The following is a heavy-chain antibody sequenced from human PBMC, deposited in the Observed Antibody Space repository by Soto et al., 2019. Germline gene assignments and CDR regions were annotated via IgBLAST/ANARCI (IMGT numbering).Heavy chain of an antibody. J-gene: IGHJ4*02. CDR2: INPSIGST. V-gene: IGHV1-46*01. CDR1: GYTFTTYY. D-gene: IGHD6-19*01. Sequence: QVQLVQSGAEVKKPGASVKISCKASGYTFTTYYLHWVRQAPGQGLEWMGIINPSIGSTTYAQNFQGRVTRTRDTYTSTVYMELSSLKSEDTAVYYCARPRDTRGWYDYWGQGTLVTVSS. CDR3: ARPRDTRGWYDY.